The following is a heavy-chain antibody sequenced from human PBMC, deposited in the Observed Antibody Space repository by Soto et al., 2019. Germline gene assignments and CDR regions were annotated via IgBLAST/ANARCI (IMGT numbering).Heavy chain of an antibody. CDR2: VNARGGST. CDR3: ARGSNHDSSGFGDFDYYGKDV. Sequence: ASVKVSCKASGYTFINHNVHWVRQAPGQGLEWMGKVNARGGSTNDAQELQGRVTMTWDTSTSTVYMELGSLRPEDTAVYYCARGSNHDSSGFGDFDYYGKDVWGQGTTVTVSS. CDR1: GYTFINHN. J-gene: IGHJ6*02. V-gene: IGHV1-46*01. D-gene: IGHD3-22*01.